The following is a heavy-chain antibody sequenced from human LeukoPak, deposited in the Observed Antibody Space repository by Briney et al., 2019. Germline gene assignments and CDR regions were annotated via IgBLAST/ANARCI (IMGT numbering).Heavy chain of an antibody. Sequence: PGGSLRLSCAASGFTFSSYAMSWVRQAPGKGLEWVSAISGSGGSTYYADSVKGRFTISRDNSKNTLYLQMNSLRAEDTAVYYCAKAQTRITGTTWDWFDPWGQGTLVTVSS. CDR1: GFTFSSYA. J-gene: IGHJ5*02. CDR3: AKAQTRITGTTWDWFDP. D-gene: IGHD1-7*01. CDR2: ISGSGGST. V-gene: IGHV3-23*01.